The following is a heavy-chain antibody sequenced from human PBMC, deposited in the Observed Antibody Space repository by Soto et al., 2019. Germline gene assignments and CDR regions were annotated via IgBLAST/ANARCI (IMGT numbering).Heavy chain of an antibody. CDR1: GFTFSSYG. D-gene: IGHD6-6*01. CDR3: AKAKSSSIAARRHPDFFDY. V-gene: IGHV3-30*18. J-gene: IGHJ4*02. CDR2: ISYDGSNK. Sequence: GGSLRLSCAASGFTFSSYGMHWVRQAPGKGLEWVAVISYDGSNKYYADSVKGRFTISRDNSKNTLYLQMNSLRAEDTAVYYCAKAKSSSIAARRHPDFFDYWGQGTLVTVSS.